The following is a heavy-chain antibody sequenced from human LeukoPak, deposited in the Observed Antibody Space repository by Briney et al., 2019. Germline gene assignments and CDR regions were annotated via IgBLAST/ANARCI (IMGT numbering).Heavy chain of an antibody. D-gene: IGHD6-19*01. J-gene: IGHJ4*02. V-gene: IGHV4-61*09. Sequence: SQTLSLTCTVSGGSISSGSYYWSWIRQPAGKGLEWIGYIYYTGTTNYNPSLKSRVTISVDTSKNQFSLKLSSVTAADTAVYYCARLKGYSSGWYPSYYFDYWGQGTLVTVSS. CDR3: ARLKGYSSGWYPSYYFDY. CDR2: IYYTGTT. CDR1: GGSISSGSYY.